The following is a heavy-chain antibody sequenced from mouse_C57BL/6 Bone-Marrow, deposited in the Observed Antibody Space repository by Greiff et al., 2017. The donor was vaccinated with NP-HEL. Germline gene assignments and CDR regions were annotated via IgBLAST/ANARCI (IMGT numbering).Heavy chain of an antibody. CDR1: GYTFTSYG. CDR3: ARGDGYPFDY. V-gene: IGHV1-81*01. J-gene: IGHJ2*01. Sequence: VQLQQSGAELARPGASVKLSCKASGYTFTSYGISWVKQRTGQGLEWIGEIYPRSGNTYYNKKFKGKATLTADKSSSTAYMRLRSLKSEDSAVYCCARGDGYPFDYWGQGTTLTVSS. D-gene: IGHD2-3*01. CDR2: IYPRSGNT.